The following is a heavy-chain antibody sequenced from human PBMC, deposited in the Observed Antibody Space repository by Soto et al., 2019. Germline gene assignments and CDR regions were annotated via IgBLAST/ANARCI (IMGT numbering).Heavy chain of an antibody. Sequence: QVQLQQSGPGLVKPSETLALTCTVSGASVNSGNYYWSWIRQPPGKGLEWIGYIYYSGSTNYNPSLESRVTISADTSKYQFSLRLASMSAADTAVYYCARGGYCSGGSCPRDSWGQGTLVTVSS. V-gene: IGHV4-61*01. J-gene: IGHJ4*02. CDR1: GASVNSGNYY. CDR2: IYYSGST. CDR3: ARGGYCSGGSCPRDS. D-gene: IGHD2-15*01.